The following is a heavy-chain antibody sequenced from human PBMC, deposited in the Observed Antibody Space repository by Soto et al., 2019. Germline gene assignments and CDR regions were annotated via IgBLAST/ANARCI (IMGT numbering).Heavy chain of an antibody. CDR1: GFTFSSFA. CDR2: VTGSGGST. V-gene: IGHV3-23*01. J-gene: IGHJ4*02. D-gene: IGHD6-6*01. CDR3: ARASTDFSPRPGLY. Sequence: PGGSLRLSCAASGFTFSSFAMTWVRQAPGKGLEWVSVVTGSGGSTRYADSVKGRFTISRDNSKNTVFLQMDSLRAEDTAVYYCARASTDFSPRPGLYWGQGTPVPSPQ.